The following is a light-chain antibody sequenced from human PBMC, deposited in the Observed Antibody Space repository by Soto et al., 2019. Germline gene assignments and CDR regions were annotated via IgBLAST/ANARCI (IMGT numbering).Light chain of an antibody. CDR1: QSVSSY. CDR2: DAS. V-gene: IGKV3-11*01. J-gene: IGKJ4*01. CDR3: QQGSSWPLT. Sequence: EIVLTQSPATLSLSPGERATLSCRASQSVSSYLAWYQQKPGQAPRLLIYDASNRATGIPARFSGSGSGTDFTLTISSLEPEDFAIYYCQQGSSWPLTFGGGTKVDI.